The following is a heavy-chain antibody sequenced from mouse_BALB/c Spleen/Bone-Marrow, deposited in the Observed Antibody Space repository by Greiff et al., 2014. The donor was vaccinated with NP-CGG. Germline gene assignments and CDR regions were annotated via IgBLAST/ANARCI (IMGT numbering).Heavy chain of an antibody. CDR1: GFNIKDYY. CDR2: IDPENGDT. Sequence: VQLQQSGAELVRSGASVKLSCTASGFNIKDYYMHWVKQRPEQGLEWIGWIDPENGDTEYAPKFQGKATMTGDTSSNTAYLQLSSLTSEDTAVYYCNGNYYAMDYWGQGTSVTVSS. J-gene: IGHJ4*01. V-gene: IGHV14-4*02. CDR3: NGNYYAMDY. D-gene: IGHD2-1*01.